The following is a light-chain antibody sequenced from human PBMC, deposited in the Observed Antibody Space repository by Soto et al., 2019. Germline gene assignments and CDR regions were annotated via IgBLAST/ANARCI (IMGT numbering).Light chain of an antibody. CDR1: SSDVGGYND. J-gene: IGLJ1*01. Sequence: QSALTQPASVSGSPGQSITISCTGTSSDVGGYNDVSWYQQHPGKAPNLMIYEVSNRPSGVSNRFSGSTSSNTAPLTISGLPAEDEAYYYCSSYTTSNTLVFGTGTKLTVL. V-gene: IGLV2-14*01. CDR2: EVS. CDR3: SSYTTSNTLV.